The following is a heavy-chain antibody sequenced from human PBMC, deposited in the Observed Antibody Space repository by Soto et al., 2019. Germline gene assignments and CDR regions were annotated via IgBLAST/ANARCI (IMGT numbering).Heavy chain of an antibody. J-gene: IGHJ6*02. D-gene: IGHD5-18*01. CDR1: GFSFSDYY. CDR2: ISSGGTTI. V-gene: IGHV3-11*01. CDR3: VRAGRTALPYDGMDA. Sequence: QVQVVESGGGLVKPGGSLRLSCAASGFSFSDYYMTWIRQAPGKGLEWIAYISSGGTTIYYADSVKGRFTLSRDNAKSSLFLQMNSLRAEDTAVYYCVRAGRTALPYDGMDAWGQGTTVTVSS.